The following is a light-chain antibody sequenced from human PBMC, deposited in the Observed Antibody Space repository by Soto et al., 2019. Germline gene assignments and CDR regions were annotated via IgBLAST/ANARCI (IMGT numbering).Light chain of an antibody. CDR1: SSDVGGYNC. V-gene: IGLV2-8*01. CDR3: SSYAGSNIPVV. Sequence: QSVLTQPPSASGSPGQSVTISCTGTSSDVGGYNCVSWYQQHPGKAPKLMIYEVSKRPSGVPDRLSGSKSGNTASLTVSGLQAEDEADYYCSSYAGSNIPVVFGGGTKLTVL. CDR2: EVS. J-gene: IGLJ2*01.